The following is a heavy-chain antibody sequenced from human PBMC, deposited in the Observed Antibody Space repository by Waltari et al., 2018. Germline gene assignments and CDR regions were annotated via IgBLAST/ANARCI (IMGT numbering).Heavy chain of an antibody. J-gene: IGHJ4*02. CDR3: ARAGREQLYSFDY. D-gene: IGHD5-18*01. CDR2: ISSSSSYI. Sequence: EVQLVESGGGLVKPGGSLRLSCAASGFTFSSYSMNWVRQAPGKGLEWVSSISSSSSYIYYADSVKGRFTISRDNSKNTLYLQMNSLRAEDTAVYYCARAGREQLYSFDYWGQGTLVTVSS. CDR1: GFTFSSYS. V-gene: IGHV3-21*01.